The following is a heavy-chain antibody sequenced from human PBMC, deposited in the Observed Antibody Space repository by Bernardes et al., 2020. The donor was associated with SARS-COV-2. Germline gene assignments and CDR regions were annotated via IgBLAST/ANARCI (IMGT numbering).Heavy chain of an antibody. V-gene: IGHV4-34*01. Sequence: SETLSLTCAVYGGSFSGYYWSWIRQPPGKGLEWIGEINHSGSTNYNPSLKSRVTISVDTSKNQFSLKLSSVTAADTAVYYCARQKILMTTVKKGWFDPWGQGTLVTVSS. CDR3: ARQKILMTTVKKGWFDP. D-gene: IGHD4-17*01. CDR2: INHSGST. CDR1: GGSFSGYY. J-gene: IGHJ5*02.